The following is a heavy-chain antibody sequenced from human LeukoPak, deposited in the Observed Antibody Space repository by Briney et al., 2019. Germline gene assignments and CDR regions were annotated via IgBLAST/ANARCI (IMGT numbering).Heavy chain of an antibody. V-gene: IGHV4-34*01. CDR2: INLSGST. CDR3: ARGSYDFWTGRRYYYMDV. Sequence: SETLSLTCGVYGGSFSGYYWSWIRQPPGKGLEWIGEINLSGSTNYNPSLKSRVIISVDTSKNQFSLKLSSVTAADTAVYYCARGSYDFWTGRRYYYMDVWGKGTTVTVSS. J-gene: IGHJ6*03. D-gene: IGHD3-3*01. CDR1: GGSFSGYY.